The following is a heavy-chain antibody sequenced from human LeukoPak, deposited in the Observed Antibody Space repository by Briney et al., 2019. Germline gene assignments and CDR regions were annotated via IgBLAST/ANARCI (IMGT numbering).Heavy chain of an antibody. V-gene: IGHV4-34*01. D-gene: IGHD6-13*01. Sequence: SETLSLTCAVYGGSSSGYYWSWIRQPPGKGLEWIGEINHSGSTNYNPSLKSRVTISVDTSKNQFSLKLSSETAADTAVYYCARGKRGYSSSWYDYWGQGTLVTVSS. CDR2: INHSGST. CDR3: ARGKRGYSSSWYDY. CDR1: GGSSSGYY. J-gene: IGHJ4*02.